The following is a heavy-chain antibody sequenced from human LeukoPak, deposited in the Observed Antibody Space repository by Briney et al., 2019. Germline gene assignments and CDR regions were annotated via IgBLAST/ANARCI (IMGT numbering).Heavy chain of an antibody. D-gene: IGHD3-10*01. CDR2: ISSSSATI. CDR3: ASLYGSGPNWFDP. Sequence: GGSLRLSCAASGFTFSSYSMNWVRQAPEKGLEWVSYISSSSATIYYADSVKGRFTISRDNAKNSLHLQMNSLRAEDTAVYYCASLYGSGPNWFDPWGQGTLVTVSS. V-gene: IGHV3-48*01. J-gene: IGHJ5*02. CDR1: GFTFSSYS.